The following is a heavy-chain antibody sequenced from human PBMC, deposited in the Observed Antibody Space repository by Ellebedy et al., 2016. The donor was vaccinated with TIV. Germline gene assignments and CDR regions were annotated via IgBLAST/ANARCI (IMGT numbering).Heavy chain of an antibody. J-gene: IGHJ4*02. CDR2: IYYSGST. V-gene: IGHV4-39*07. CDR1: GGSISSSNYY. D-gene: IGHD4-17*01. Sequence: MPSETLSLTCTVSGGSISSSNYYWGWIRQPPGKGLEWIGSIYYSGSTYYNPSLESRVTMSVDTSKNQFSLKLTSVTAADTAVYYCAREVAGGDYTFDYWGQGTLVTVSS. CDR3: AREVAGGDYTFDY.